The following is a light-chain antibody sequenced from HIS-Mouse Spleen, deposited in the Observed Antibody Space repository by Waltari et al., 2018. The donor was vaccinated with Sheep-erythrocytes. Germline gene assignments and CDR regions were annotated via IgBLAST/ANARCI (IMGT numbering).Light chain of an antibody. J-gene: IGKJ2*01. CDR2: GAS. CDR1: QSVSSSY. V-gene: IGKV3-20*01. Sequence: EIVLTQSPVTLSLSPGERATLSCRASQSVSSSYLAWYQQKPGQAPRLLIYGASSRATGIPDRFSGSESGTDFTLTISRLEPEDFAVYYCQQYGSSPYTFGQGTKLEIK. CDR3: QQYGSSPYT.